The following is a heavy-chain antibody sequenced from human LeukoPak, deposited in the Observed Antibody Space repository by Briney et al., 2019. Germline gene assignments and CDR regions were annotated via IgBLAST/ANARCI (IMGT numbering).Heavy chain of an antibody. V-gene: IGHV1-18*01. Sequence: ASVKVSCKASGYTFTSYGISWVRQASGQGLEWMGWISAYNGNTNYAQKLQGRVTMTTDTSTSTAYMELRSLRSDDTAVYYCARDTGIVGATTVVDYWGQGTLVTVSS. CDR3: ARDTGIVGATTVVDY. CDR1: GYTFTSYG. J-gene: IGHJ4*02. CDR2: ISAYNGNT. D-gene: IGHD1-26*01.